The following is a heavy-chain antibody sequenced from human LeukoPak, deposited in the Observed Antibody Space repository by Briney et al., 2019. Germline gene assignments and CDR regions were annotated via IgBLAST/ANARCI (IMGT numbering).Heavy chain of an antibody. D-gene: IGHD6-13*01. CDR2: ISGSGGST. V-gene: IGHV3-23*01. CDR3: AKDADSSSWYYSYSPRHPYYFDY. Sequence: GGSLRLSCAASGFTFSSYAMSWVRQAPGKGLEWVSAISGSGGSTYYADSVKGRFTISRDNSKNTLYLQMNSLRAEDTAVYYCAKDADSSSWYYSYSPRHPYYFDYWGQGTLVTVSS. CDR1: GFTFSSYA. J-gene: IGHJ4*02.